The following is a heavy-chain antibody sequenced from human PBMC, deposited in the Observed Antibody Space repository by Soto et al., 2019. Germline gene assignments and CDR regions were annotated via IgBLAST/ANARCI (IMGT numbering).Heavy chain of an antibody. CDR1: DGSISSDY. D-gene: IGHD4-17*01. Sequence: QVQLQESGPGLVKPSETLSLTCTVSDGSISSDYWSWIRQPPGKGLEWIGFIYYSGSTNYNPSLKSRVTISVDTSKNQFSLKLSSVTAADTAVYYCARGTTVTYAAYWGQGTLVTVSS. V-gene: IGHV4-59*01. CDR3: ARGTTVTYAAY. J-gene: IGHJ4*02. CDR2: IYYSGST.